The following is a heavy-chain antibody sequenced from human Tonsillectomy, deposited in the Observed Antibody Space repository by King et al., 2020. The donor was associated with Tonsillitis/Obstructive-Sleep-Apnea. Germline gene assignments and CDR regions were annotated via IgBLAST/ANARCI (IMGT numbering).Heavy chain of an antibody. CDR3: ARDLEQLALDY. D-gene: IGHD6-6*01. J-gene: IGHJ4*02. CDR1: GFTFSPYA. V-gene: IGHV3-30*04. CDR2: ISYDGSNK. Sequence: VQLVESGGGVVQPGRSLRLSCAASGFTFSPYAMHWVRQAPGKGLEWVAVISYDGSNKYYADSVKGRFTISRDNSKNTLYLQMNSLRAEHTAVYYCARDLEQLALDYWGQGTLVTVSS.